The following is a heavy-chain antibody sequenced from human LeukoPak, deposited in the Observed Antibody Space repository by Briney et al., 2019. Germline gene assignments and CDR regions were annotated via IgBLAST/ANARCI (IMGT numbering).Heavy chain of an antibody. D-gene: IGHD6-19*01. CDR1: GYTFTVYY. V-gene: IGHV1-2*02. CDR3: ARVRAVAGIFYYYFDY. J-gene: IGHJ4*02. Sequence: ASVKVSCKASGYTFTVYYMHWVRQAPGQGLEWMGWINPNSGGTNYAQKFQGRVTMTRDTSISTAYMELSRLRSDDTAVYYCARVRAVAGIFYYYFDYWGQGTLVTVSS. CDR2: INPNSGGT.